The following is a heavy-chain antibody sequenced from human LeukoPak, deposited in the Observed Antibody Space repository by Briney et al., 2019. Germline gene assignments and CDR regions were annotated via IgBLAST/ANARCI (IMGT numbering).Heavy chain of an antibody. CDR2: IISIGCTK. Sequence: PGGSLRLSCAACGFTLRSYEMNWVRQAPGKGLAGVSYIISIGCTKYYADSVKGRFTISRDNDKNSLYLQMNSLRAEDTAVYCCASSMWDCSGTPCYERFDYWGPGTLVTVSS. V-gene: IGHV3-48*03. D-gene: IGHD2-2*01. CDR1: GFTLRSYE. CDR3: ASSMWDCSGTPCYERFDY. J-gene: IGHJ4*02.